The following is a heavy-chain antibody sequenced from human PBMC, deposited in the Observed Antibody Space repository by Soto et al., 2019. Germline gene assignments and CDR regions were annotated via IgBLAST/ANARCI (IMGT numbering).Heavy chain of an antibody. CDR1: DDSISSYY. CDR3: ARAARPIVVVTAIPYYFDS. D-gene: IGHD2-21*02. Sequence: QVPLKEPGPGLVKPSETLSLTCTVSDDSISSYYWSWIRQPPGKVLEWIGDIYYSGSTNYNPSLTTRVTMSVDTSRKQGSLQLRSVTAADTAVYFCARAARPIVVVTAIPYYFDSWGQATLVTVSS. V-gene: IGHV4-59*01. J-gene: IGHJ4*02. CDR2: IYYSGST.